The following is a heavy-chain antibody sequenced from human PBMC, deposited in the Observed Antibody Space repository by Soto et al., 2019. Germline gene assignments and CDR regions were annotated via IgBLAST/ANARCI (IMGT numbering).Heavy chain of an antibody. D-gene: IGHD3-22*01. CDR1: GGTFSSYA. CDR3: ARCLYYYDSSGYYYGYYYYYGMDV. V-gene: IGHV1-69*06. J-gene: IGHJ6*02. CDR2: IIPIFGTA. Sequence: SVKVSCKASGGTFSSYAMSRVRQAPGQGLEWMRGIIPIFGTANYAQKFQGRVTITADKSTSTAYMELSSLRSEDTAVYYCARCLYYYDSSGYYYGYYYYYGMDVWGQGTTVTLSS.